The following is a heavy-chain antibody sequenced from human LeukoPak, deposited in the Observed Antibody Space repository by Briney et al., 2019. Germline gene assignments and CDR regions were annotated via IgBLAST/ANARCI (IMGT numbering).Heavy chain of an antibody. J-gene: IGHJ3*01. CDR1: GFTFSSYE. D-gene: IGHD3-10*01. Sequence: GGSLRLSCAASGFTFSSYEMNWVRQAPGKGLEWVSYISSSGSTIYYADSVKGRFTISRDNAKNSLYLQMNSLRAEDTAVYYCARGLSTIWFGELLVAFDVWGQGTMVTASS. V-gene: IGHV3-48*03. CDR3: ARGLSTIWFGELLVAFDV. CDR2: ISSSGSTI.